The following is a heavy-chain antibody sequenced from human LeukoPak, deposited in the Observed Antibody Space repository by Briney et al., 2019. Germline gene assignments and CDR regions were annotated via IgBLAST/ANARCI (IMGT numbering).Heavy chain of an antibody. J-gene: IGHJ5*02. CDR1: GFAFSYYG. V-gene: IGHV3-30*18. Sequence: GGSLRLSCAASGFAFSYYGMHWVRHAPGKGLEWVAVISHDGSNIHYGDSVKGRFTVSRDNSKNTVYLQMNSLRAEDTAIYYCAKDPYRVVVATGNYLDPWGQGTLVTVSS. CDR3: AKDPYRVVVATGNYLDP. D-gene: IGHD2-15*01. CDR2: ISHDGSNI.